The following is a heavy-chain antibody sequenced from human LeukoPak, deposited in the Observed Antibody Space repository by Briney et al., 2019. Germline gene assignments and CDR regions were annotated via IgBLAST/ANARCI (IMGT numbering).Heavy chain of an antibody. J-gene: IGHJ4*02. Sequence: ASVKVSCKASGGTFSSYAISWVRQAPGQGLEWMGRIIPILGIANYAQKFQGRVTITADKSTSTAYMELSSLRSEDTAVYYCARGAYYYDSSGYYGSVRGPDYWGQGTLVTVSS. V-gene: IGHV1-69*04. CDR3: ARGAYYYDSSGYYGSVRGPDY. CDR2: IIPILGIA. D-gene: IGHD3-22*01. CDR1: GGTFSSYA.